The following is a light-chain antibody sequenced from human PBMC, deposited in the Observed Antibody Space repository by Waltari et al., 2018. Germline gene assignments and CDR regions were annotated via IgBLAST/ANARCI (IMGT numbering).Light chain of an antibody. Sequence: QVVLTQSPSASAPLGASVKPTCSPSGEYSVYDIAWHQQRPREGPRYLGKVKGDGSHNNGDGIPEGFSGSSSGADRYLSICRLQAEDEADYFCQTWGTGIQVFGGGTRLTVL. V-gene: IGLV4-69*01. J-gene: IGLJ3*02. CDR2: VKGDGSH. CDR1: GEYSVYD. CDR3: QTWGTGIQV.